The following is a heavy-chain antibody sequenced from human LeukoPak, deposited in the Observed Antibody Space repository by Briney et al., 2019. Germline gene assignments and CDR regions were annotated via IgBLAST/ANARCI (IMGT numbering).Heavy chain of an antibody. CDR3: ARASTRDSSGYYYVRFDY. J-gene: IGHJ4*02. CDR2: ISAYNGNT. Sequence: ASVKVSCKASGYTFTSYGISWVRQAPGQGLEWMGWISAYNGNTNYAQKLQGRVTMTTDTSTSTAYMELRSLRSDDTAVYYCARASTRDSSGYYYVRFDYWGQGTLVTASS. V-gene: IGHV1-18*01. CDR1: GYTFTSYG. D-gene: IGHD3-22*01.